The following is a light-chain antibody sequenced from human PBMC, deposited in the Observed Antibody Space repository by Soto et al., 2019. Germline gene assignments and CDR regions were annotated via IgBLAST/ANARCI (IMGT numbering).Light chain of an antibody. CDR2: AAS. CDR1: QRISRN. CDR3: QQLNSYPRT. J-gene: IGKJ4*01. V-gene: IGKV1-9*01. Sequence: DIQLTQSPSFLSASVGDRVTITCRASQRISRNLAWYQQKPGKAPKLLIYAASTLQGGVPSRFSGSGSGTEFILTISSLQPEDFATYYCQQLNSYPRTFGGGTKVEIK.